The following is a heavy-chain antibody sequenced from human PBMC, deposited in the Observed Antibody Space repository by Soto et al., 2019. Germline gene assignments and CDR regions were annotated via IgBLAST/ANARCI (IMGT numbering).Heavy chain of an antibody. CDR2: VYPGDSET. J-gene: IGHJ4*02. Sequence: EVQLVQSGAEVKKPGESLKISCKGSGYSFTNNWIGWVRQMPGKGQEWMGIVYPGDSETRYSPSFQGQVTISADKSISTAYRQWSSLKASDTGMYYGARLVSVPRGVDYWGQGTLVTVSS. D-gene: IGHD6-13*01. V-gene: IGHV5-51*03. CDR3: ARLVSVPRGVDY. CDR1: GYSFTNNW.